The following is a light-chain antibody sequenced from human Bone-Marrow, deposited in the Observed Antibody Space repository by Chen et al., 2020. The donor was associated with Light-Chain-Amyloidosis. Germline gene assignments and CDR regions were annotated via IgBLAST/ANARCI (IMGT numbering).Light chain of an antibody. Sequence: QSVLTQPPSVSGAPGQSVTISCTGSGSNIGANYDVHWYQQLPGTAPKLLIFGNSNRPSGVPDRFSGSKYGASASLAITGLQAEDEAEYHCQSYDTTLSAWVFGGGTKLTVL. CDR2: GNS. CDR3: QSYDTTLSAWV. J-gene: IGLJ3*02. CDR1: GSNIGANYD. V-gene: IGLV1-40*03.